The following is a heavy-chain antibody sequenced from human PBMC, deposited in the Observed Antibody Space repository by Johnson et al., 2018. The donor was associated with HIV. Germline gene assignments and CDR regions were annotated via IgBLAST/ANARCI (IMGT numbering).Heavy chain of an antibody. Sequence: QVQLVESGGGVVRPGGSLRLSCAASGFTFSSYGMHWVRQAPGKGLEWVAFIRYDGSNKYYADSVKGRFTISRDNSKNTLYLQMNSLRAEDTAVYYCARDGVYSSPHDAFDIWGQGTKVNVSS. V-gene: IGHV3-30*02. CDR1: GFTFSSYG. J-gene: IGHJ3*02. CDR2: IRYDGSNK. D-gene: IGHD6-13*01. CDR3: ARDGVYSSPHDAFDI.